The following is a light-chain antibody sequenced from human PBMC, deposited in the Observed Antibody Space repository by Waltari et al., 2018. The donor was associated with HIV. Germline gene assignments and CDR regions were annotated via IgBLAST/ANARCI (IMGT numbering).Light chain of an antibody. V-gene: IGLV1-44*01. CDR2: SNK. CDR3: AAWDDTLNGL. Sequence: QSVLTQPPSASGTPGQNVTISCSGNTSNIGTNIVNWYQQFPGAAPKLLIYSNKQRPSGVPARCSGSKSGTSASLAISGRQSEDEADYFCAAWDDTLNGLFGGGTKLTVL. J-gene: IGLJ2*01. CDR1: TSNIGTNI.